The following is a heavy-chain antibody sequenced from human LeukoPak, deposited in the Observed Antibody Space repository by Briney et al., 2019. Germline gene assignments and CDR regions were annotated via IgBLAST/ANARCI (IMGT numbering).Heavy chain of an antibody. J-gene: IGHJ4*02. CDR2: ISGSGDNT. Sequence: PGGSLRLSCAASGFIFSNFAMNWVRQAPGKGLEWVAAISGSGDNTYPADSVKGRFFISRDNSRNTLYLQMNSLRPEDTAVYYCGKDVPYGGDYWGQGTLVTVSS. CDR1: GFIFSNFA. D-gene: IGHD3-10*01. V-gene: IGHV3-23*01. CDR3: GKDVPYGGDY.